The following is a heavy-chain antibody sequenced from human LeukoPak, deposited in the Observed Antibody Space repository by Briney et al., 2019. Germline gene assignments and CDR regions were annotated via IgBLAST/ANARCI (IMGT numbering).Heavy chain of an antibody. CDR1: GFTFSSYW. J-gene: IGHJ4*02. CDR2: IKQDGSEK. Sequence: GGSLRLSCAASGFTFSSYWMSWVRQAPGKGLEWVANIKQDGSEKYYVDSVKGRFTISRDNAKNSLYLQMNSLRAEDTAVYYCAGDKTRIVGATSTFDYWGQGTLVTVSS. CDR3: AGDKTRIVGATSTFDY. D-gene: IGHD1-26*01. V-gene: IGHV3-7*01.